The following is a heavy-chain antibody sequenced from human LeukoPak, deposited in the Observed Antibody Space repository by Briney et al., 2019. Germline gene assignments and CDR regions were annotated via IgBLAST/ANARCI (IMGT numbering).Heavy chain of an antibody. V-gene: IGHV3-21*01. J-gene: IGHJ3*02. D-gene: IGHD5-12*01. CDR2: ISSTSDYI. CDR3: ARDLRPYSGYDNLAFDI. CDR1: GFTFSAYS. Sequence: GGSLRLSCAVSGFTFSAYSMNWVRQAPGKGLEWVSSISSTSDYIYYADSVKGRFTISRDNAKNSLYLQMSSLRAEDTAVYYCARDLRPYSGYDNLAFDIWGQGTRVTVSS.